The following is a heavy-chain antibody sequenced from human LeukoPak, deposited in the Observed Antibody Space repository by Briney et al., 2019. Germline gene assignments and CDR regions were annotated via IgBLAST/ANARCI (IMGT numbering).Heavy chain of an antibody. CDR1: GGSISLSYYY. J-gene: IGHJ4*02. V-gene: IGHV4-39*07. D-gene: IGHD6-19*01. Sequence: PSETLSLTCSVSGGSISLSYYYWGWIRQPPGKALEWTGSVYYSGTTSYNPSLKSRVTISVDMSKNHFSLRLSSVTAADTAMYYCARGTLYSGWSYYFDYWGQGSQVTVSS. CDR2: VYYSGTT. CDR3: ARGTLYSGWSYYFDY.